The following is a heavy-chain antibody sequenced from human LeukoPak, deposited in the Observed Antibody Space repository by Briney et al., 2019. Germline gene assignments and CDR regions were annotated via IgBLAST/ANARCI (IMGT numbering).Heavy chain of an antibody. Sequence: GGSLRLSCAASGFTFSSYGMHWVRQAPGKGLEWVAFIRYDGSNKYYADSVKGRFIISRDNAKNSLYLQMNSLRAEDTAVYYCARAGYTYITLYYWGQGTLVTVSS. CDR3: ARAGYTYITLYY. V-gene: IGHV3-30*02. CDR1: GFTFSSYG. J-gene: IGHJ4*02. D-gene: IGHD5-18*01. CDR2: IRYDGSNK.